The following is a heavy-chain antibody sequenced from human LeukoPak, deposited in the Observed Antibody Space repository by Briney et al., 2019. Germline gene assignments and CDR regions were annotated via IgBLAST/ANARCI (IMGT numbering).Heavy chain of an antibody. D-gene: IGHD1-14*01. CDR2: ISSSSSYI. V-gene: IGHV3-21*01. J-gene: IGHJ4*02. CDR1: GFTFSSYS. CDR3: ARDGVASGDRSNPFDY. Sequence: PGGSLRLSCAASGFTFSSYSMSWVRQAPGQGLEWVSSISSSSSYIYYADSVKGRFTISRDNAKNSLYLQMNSLRAEDTAVYYCARDGVASGDRSNPFDYWGQGTLVTVSS.